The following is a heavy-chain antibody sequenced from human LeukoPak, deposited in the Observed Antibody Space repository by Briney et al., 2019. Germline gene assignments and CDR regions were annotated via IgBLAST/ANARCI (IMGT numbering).Heavy chain of an antibody. D-gene: IGHD2-2*01. CDR1: GFTFSSYA. J-gene: IGHJ4*02. CDR3: DCTTTNCYADS. V-gene: IGHV3-64D*06. CDR2: ISSNGGKT. Sequence: PGGSLRLSCSASGFTFSSYAMHWVRQAPGKGLEYVSTISSNGGKTYYADSVKGRLTISRDNSKNTLYLQMTSLRAEDTALYYCDCTTTNCYADSWGQGTLVTVSS.